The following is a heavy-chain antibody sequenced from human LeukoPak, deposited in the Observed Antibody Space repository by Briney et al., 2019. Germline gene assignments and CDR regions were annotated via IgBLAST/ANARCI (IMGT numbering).Heavy chain of an antibody. D-gene: IGHD3-16*01. V-gene: IGHV4-61*08. CDR3: WSLGVDF. CDR1: GGFVRSNDYY. J-gene: IGHJ4*02. Sequence: PSETLSLTCTVSGGFVRSNDYYWNWIRQPPGKGLEWIGYIYFSGSTNYNPSLKSRVTISVDTSKNQLSLKLSSVTAADTAVYWGWSLGVDFWGQGTLATVSS. CDR2: IYFSGST.